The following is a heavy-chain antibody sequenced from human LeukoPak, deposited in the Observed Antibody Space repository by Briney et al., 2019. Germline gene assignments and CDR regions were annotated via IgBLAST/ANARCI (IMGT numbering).Heavy chain of an antibody. D-gene: IGHD3-10*01. CDR3: TTGLGKIDIDY. CDR1: GFPFTNTW. J-gene: IGHJ4*02. CDR2: ISTNTDGGTT. V-gene: IGHV3-15*01. Sequence: GGSLRLSCTTSGFPFTNTWMNWVRQAPGKGLEWVGRISTNTDGGTTDHAAPVEGRFTISRDDSKNTLYLQMNSLKTEDTAVYYCTTGLGKIDIDYWGQGTLVTVSS.